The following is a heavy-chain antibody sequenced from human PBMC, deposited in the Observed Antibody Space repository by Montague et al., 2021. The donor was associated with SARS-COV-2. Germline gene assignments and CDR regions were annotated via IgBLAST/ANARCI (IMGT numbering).Heavy chain of an antibody. CDR2: IDFNSGRL. V-gene: IGHV3-9*01. J-gene: IGHJ6*02. Sequence: SLRLSCATSAFTYDGFAMHWVRQAPGKGLEWVSSIDFNSGRLDYADSVRGRFIVSRDNAKNSLYLQMNSLRAEDTAVYYCTKDIRPGGADVWGQGTTVTVSS. D-gene: IGHD3-16*01. CDR3: TKDIRPGGADV. CDR1: AFTYDGFA.